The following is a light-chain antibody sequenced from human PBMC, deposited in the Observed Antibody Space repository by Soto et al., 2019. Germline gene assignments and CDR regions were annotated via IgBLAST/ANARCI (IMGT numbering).Light chain of an antibody. Sequence: EIVMTQSPATLSVSPGERATLSCRASQSVSSNLAWYQQKPGQAPRLLIYGASTRATGIPARFSGSGSGTEFTLTCGSLQSEDFAVYYWQQYNNWPTFGPGAKVDIK. CDR1: QSVSSN. CDR2: GAS. J-gene: IGKJ3*01. V-gene: IGKV3-15*01. CDR3: QQYNNWPT.